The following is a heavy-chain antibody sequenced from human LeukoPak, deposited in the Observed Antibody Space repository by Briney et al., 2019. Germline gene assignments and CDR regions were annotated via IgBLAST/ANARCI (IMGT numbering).Heavy chain of an antibody. V-gene: IGHV3-30*18. CDR2: ISYDGSNK. J-gene: IGHJ4*02. CDR1: GFAFSSYG. CDR3: AKGDTAMVLYYFDY. Sequence: GRSLRLSCAASGFAFSSYGMHWVRQAPGKGLEWVAVISYDGSNKYYADSVKGRFTISRDNSKNTLYLQMNSLRAEDTAVYYCAKGDTAMVLYYFDYWGQGTLVTVSS. D-gene: IGHD5-18*01.